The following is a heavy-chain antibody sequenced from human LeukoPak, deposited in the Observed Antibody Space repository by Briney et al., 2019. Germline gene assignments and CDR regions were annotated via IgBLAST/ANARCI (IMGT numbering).Heavy chain of an antibody. V-gene: IGHV6-1*01. CDR3: ARRLTQYDCFDP. D-gene: IGHD2-2*01. J-gene: IGHJ5*02. Sequence: SQTLSLTCAISGDSVSSNSVTWNWIRQSTSRGLEWLVRTYYRSTWYNDYAVSVRGRITVNPDTSKNQFSLHLNSVTPEDTAVYYCARRLTQYDCFDPWGQGILVTVSS. CDR2: TYYRSTWYN. CDR1: GDSVSSNSVT.